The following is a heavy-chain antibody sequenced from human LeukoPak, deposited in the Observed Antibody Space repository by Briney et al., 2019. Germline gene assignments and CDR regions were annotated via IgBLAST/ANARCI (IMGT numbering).Heavy chain of an antibody. CDR2: ISYDGSNK. D-gene: IGHD3-10*01. Sequence: GRSLRLSCAASGFTFSSYAMHWVRQAPGKGLEWVAVISYDGSNKYYADSVKGRFTISRDNSKNTLYLQMNSLRAEDTAVYYCARDPAVGPPWGSGSYVSWWFDPWGQGTLVTVSS. CDR3: ARDPAVGPPWGSGSYVSWWFDP. J-gene: IGHJ5*02. CDR1: GFTFSSYA. V-gene: IGHV3-30-3*01.